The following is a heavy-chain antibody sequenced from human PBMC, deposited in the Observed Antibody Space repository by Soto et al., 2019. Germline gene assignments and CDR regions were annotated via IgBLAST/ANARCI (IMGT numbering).Heavy chain of an antibody. CDR3: ARHGLYGSDWDGLDV. Sequence: SVKVSCKASGGTFSSYAISWVRQAPGQGLEWMGGIIPIFGTANYAQKFQGRVTITADESTSTAYLQWTTLKTSDTAMYYCARHGLYGSDWDGLDVWGQGTTVTVSS. V-gene: IGHV1-69*13. CDR1: GGTFSSYA. J-gene: IGHJ6*02. CDR2: IIPIFGTA. D-gene: IGHD2-8*01.